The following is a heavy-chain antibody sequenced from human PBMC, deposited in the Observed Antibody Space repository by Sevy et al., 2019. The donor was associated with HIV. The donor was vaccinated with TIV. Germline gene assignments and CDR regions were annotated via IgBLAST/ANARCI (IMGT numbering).Heavy chain of an antibody. CDR3: ATGRQGATYGY. D-gene: IGHD1-26*01. CDR1: GFNFRIYA. Sequence: GGSLRLSCAASGFNFRIYAMHWVRQAPGKGLEWVAVISYDGSDKFYAESVMGRFTMSRDNSKNMVFLQLNSLRGDDTAVYYCATGRQGATYGYWGQGTPVTVSS. V-gene: IGHV3-30*03. J-gene: IGHJ4*02. CDR2: ISYDGSDK.